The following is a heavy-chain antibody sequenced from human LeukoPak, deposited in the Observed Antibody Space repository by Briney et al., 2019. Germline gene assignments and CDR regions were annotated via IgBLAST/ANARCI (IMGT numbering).Heavy chain of an antibody. V-gene: IGHV3-9*01. CDR2: ISWNSGSI. Sequence: PGRSLRLSCAASGFTFDDYAMHWVRHAPGKGLEWVSGISWNSGSIGYADSVKGRFTISRDNAKNSLYLQMNSLRAEDTAVYYCARDNHVWGSYPCPIDYWGQGTLVTVSS. CDR1: GFTFDDYA. J-gene: IGHJ4*02. CDR3: ARDNHVWGSYPCPIDY. D-gene: IGHD3-16*01.